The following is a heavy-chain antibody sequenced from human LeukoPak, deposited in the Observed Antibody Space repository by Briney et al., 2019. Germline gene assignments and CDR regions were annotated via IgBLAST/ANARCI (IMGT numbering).Heavy chain of an antibody. V-gene: IGHV4-59*01. CDR2: IYYSGST. J-gene: IGHJ5*02. CDR3: ARADGYCRSSSCYSSNWFDP. D-gene: IGHD2-15*01. CDR1: GGSISSYY. Sequence: SETLSLTCTVSGGSISSYYWSWIRQPPGKGLEWIGYIYYSGSTNYNPSPKSRVTISVDTSKNQFSLKLSSVTVADTAVYYCARADGYCRSSSCYSSNWFDPWGQGTLVTVSS.